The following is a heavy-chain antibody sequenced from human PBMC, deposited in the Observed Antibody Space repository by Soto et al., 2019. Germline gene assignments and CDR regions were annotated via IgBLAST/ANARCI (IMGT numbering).Heavy chain of an antibody. CDR3: ARTFQYCSGGSCYYAMDV. CDR1: GYTFNDYA. D-gene: IGHD2-15*01. J-gene: IGHJ6*02. CDR2: INGGNGKT. V-gene: IGHV1-3*01. Sequence: ASVKVSCKASGYTFNDYAIHWVRRAPGQRFEWMGWINGGNGKTKYSPKFQDRVTITRETSATTAYMELSSLRSEDTAVYYCARTFQYCSGGSCYYAMDVWGQGTTVTVSS.